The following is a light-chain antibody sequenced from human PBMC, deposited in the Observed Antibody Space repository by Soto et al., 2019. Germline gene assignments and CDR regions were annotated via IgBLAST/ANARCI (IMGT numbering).Light chain of an antibody. V-gene: IGKV3-15*01. CDR2: GAS. CDR1: QSVSSN. CDR3: RQYNNWPLT. Sequence: EIVMTQSPATLSVSPGERATLSCRASQSVSSNLAWYQQKPGQAPRLLIYGASTRATGIPARFSGSGSGTEFTLTISSLHSEDFAVYYFRQYNNWPLTFGGGTKVEI. J-gene: IGKJ4*01.